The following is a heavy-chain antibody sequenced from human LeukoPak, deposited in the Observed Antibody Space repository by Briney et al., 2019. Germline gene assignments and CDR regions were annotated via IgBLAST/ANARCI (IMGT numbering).Heavy chain of an antibody. CDR2: ISSNGGST. D-gene: IGHD1-26*01. V-gene: IGHV3-64D*06. CDR3: VKDGGVGATARSYYYGMDV. CDR1: GFTFSSYA. J-gene: IGHJ6*02. Sequence: GGSLRLSCSASGFTFSSYAMHWVRQAPGKGLEYVSAISSNGGSTYYADSVKGRFTISRDNSKNTLYLQMSSLRAEDTAVYYCVKDGGVGATARSYYYGMDVWGQGTTVTVSS.